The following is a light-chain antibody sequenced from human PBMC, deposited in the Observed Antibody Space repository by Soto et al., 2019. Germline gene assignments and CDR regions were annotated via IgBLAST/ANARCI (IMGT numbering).Light chain of an antibody. CDR3: QVWDAASDHFV. Sequence: SYELTQPPSVSVAPGKTAMISCGGIHFGRETVHWYQQKPGQAPVLVISYDTDRPSGIPERFSGSNSGNTATLTISGVEAGDEADYYCQVWDAASDHFVFGTGTKLTVL. CDR1: HFGRET. CDR2: YDT. J-gene: IGLJ1*01. V-gene: IGLV3-21*04.